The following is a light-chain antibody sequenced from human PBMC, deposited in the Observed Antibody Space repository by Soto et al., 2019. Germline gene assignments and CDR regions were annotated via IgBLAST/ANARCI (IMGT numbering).Light chain of an antibody. Sequence: EFVLTQSPVTLSLSPGERATLSCRASQTVRNNYLAWYQQKPGQAPRLLIYGASSRATGIPDRFSGSGSGTDFTLTISRLEPEDFATYYCQQSYSSPPTFGQGTKVDIK. V-gene: IGKV3-20*01. CDR3: QQSYSSPPT. CDR2: GAS. J-gene: IGKJ1*01. CDR1: QTVRNNY.